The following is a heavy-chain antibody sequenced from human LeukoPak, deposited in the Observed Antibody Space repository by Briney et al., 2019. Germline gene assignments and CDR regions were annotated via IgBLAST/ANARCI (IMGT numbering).Heavy chain of an antibody. J-gene: IGHJ3*02. CDR1: GGTFSSYA. CDR3: ARDVGPTYYDFWSANHAFDI. D-gene: IGHD3-3*01. V-gene: IGHV1-69*05. Sequence: GASVKVSCKASGGTFSSYAISWVRQAPGQGLEWMGGIIPIFGTANYAQKFQGRVTITTDESTSTAYMELSSLRSEDTAVYYCARDVGPTYYDFWSANHAFDIWGQGTMVTVSS. CDR2: IIPIFGTA.